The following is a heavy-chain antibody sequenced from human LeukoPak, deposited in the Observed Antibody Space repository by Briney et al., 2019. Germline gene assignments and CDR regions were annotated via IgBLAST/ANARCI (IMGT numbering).Heavy chain of an antibody. J-gene: IGHJ6*02. CDR3: ARAGGSRYYYAMDV. CDR1: GFTFDDYG. Sequence: GGSLRLSCAASGFTFDDYGMHWVRQAPGKGLEWVSGISWNSDSVGYADSVKGRFTISRDNAENSLYLQMNSLRAEDTAFYYCARAGGSRYYYAMDVWGQGTTVIVSS. CDR2: ISWNSDSV. D-gene: IGHD3-16*01. V-gene: IGHV3-9*01.